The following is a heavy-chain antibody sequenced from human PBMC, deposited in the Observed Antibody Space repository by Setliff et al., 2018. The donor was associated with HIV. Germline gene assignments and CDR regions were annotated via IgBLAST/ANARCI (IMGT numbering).Heavy chain of an antibody. CDR2: IYYSGTT. D-gene: IGHD3-16*01. Sequence: PSETLSLTCAVSGYSISRGYYWAWIRQPPGKGLEWLGSIYYSGTTYVHPSLKSRVTISIDTFKSQFSLKLRSVNAADTAVYYCASWGAGSNSGFDYWGRGTLVAVSS. V-gene: IGHV4-38-2*01. CDR3: ASWGAGSNSGFDY. CDR1: GYSISRGYY. J-gene: IGHJ4*02.